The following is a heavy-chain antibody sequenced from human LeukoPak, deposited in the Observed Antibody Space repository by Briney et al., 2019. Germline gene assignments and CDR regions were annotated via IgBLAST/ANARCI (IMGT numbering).Heavy chain of an antibody. V-gene: IGHV3-33*06. CDR1: GFTFSSYG. CDR3: AKYGYCSSTSCQYYFDY. CDR2: IWYDGSNK. D-gene: IGHD2-2*03. J-gene: IGHJ4*02. Sequence: GGSLRLSCAASGFTFSSYGMHWVRQAPGKGLEWVAVIWYDGSNKYYADSVKGRFTISRDNSKNTLYLQMNSLRAEDTAVYYCAKYGYCSSTSCQYYFDYWGQGTLVTVSS.